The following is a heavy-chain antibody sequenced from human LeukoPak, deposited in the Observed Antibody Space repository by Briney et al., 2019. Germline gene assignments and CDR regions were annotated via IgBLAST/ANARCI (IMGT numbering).Heavy chain of an antibody. CDR1: GFTFSDYY. V-gene: IGHV3-7*03. CDR3: ARDSVDTAMATLELWVY. Sequence: GGSLRLSCAASGFTFSDYYMSWVRQAPGKGLEWVANIKQDGSEKYYVDSVKGRFTISRDNAKNSLYLQMNSLRAEDTAVYYCARDSVDTAMATLELWVYWGQGTLVTVSS. J-gene: IGHJ4*02. D-gene: IGHD5-18*01. CDR2: IKQDGSEK.